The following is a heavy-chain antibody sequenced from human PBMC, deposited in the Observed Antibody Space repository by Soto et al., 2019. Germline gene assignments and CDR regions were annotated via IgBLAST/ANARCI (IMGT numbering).Heavy chain of an antibody. CDR2: VNHSGST. J-gene: IGHJ5*02. Sequence: PSGNLALTCAVYGGSFGGYYWRCVGQPPGKGLEWIGEVNHSGSTNYNPSLKSRVTISVDTSKNQFSLKLSSVTAADTAVYYCARGPKTITSFAVVKGGGRWFDPWRQGTLLP. CDR1: GGSFGGYY. CDR3: ARGPKTITSFAVVKGGGRWFDP. D-gene: IGHD3-3*01. V-gene: IGHV4-34*01.